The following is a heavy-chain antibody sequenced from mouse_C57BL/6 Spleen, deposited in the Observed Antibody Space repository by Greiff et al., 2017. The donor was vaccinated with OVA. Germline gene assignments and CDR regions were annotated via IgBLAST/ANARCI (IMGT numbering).Heavy chain of an antibody. Sequence: VKLMESGPGILQSSQTLSLTCSFSGFSLSTSGMGVSWIRQPSGKGLEWLAHIYWDDDKRYNPSLKSRLTISKDTSRNQVLLKITSVDTADTATYYCARRVYDYDGWYFDVWGTGTTVTVSS. CDR3: ARRVYDYDGWYFDV. V-gene: IGHV8-12*01. D-gene: IGHD2-4*01. J-gene: IGHJ1*03. CDR1: GFSLSTSGMG. CDR2: IYWDDDK.